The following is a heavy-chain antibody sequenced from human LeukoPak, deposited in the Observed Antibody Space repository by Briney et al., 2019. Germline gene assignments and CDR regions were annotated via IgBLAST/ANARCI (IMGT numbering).Heavy chain of an antibody. CDR2: ISAYNGNT. D-gene: IGHD3-10*01. J-gene: IGHJ6*03. V-gene: IGHV1-18*01. CDR3: ARAGSAYYYYMDV. Sequence: GASVKVSCKASGYTFTSYGISWVRQAPGQGLEWMGWISAYNGNTNYAQKFQGRVTITTDESTSTAYMELSSLRSEDTAVYYCARAGSAYYYYMDVWGKGTTVTVSS. CDR1: GYTFTSYG.